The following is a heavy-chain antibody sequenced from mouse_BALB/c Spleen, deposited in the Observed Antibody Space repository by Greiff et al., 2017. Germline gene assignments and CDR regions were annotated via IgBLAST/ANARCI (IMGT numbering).Heavy chain of an antibody. D-gene: IGHD2-4*01. CDR1: GFSLTGYG. V-gene: IGHV2-6-7*01. J-gene: IGHJ4*01. CDR3: ARDRDDYEEPVYAMDY. Sequence: QVQLKESGPGLVAPSQSLSITCTVSGFSLTGYGVNWVRQPPGKGLEWLGMIWGDGSTDYNSALKSRLSISKDNSKSQVFLKMNSLQTDDTARYYCARDRDDYEEPVYAMDYWGQGTSVTVSS. CDR2: IWGDGST.